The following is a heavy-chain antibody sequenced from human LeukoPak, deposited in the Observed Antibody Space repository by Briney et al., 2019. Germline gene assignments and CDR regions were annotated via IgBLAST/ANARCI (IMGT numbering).Heavy chain of an antibody. Sequence: SETLSLTCTVSGGFINSHYWSWIRQPPGKGLEWIGYIYYSGSTNYNPSLKSRVTISLDTSENQFSLNLSSVTPAGTALYFCARDVGEVTGTHFDYWGQGTLVTVSS. V-gene: IGHV4-59*11. CDR1: GGFINSHY. J-gene: IGHJ4*02. CDR3: ARDVGEVTGTHFDY. D-gene: IGHD6-19*01. CDR2: IYYSGST.